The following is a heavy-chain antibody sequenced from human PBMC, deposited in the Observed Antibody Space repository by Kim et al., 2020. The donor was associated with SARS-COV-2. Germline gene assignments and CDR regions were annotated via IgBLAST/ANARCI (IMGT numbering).Heavy chain of an antibody. CDR2: YN. J-gene: IGHJ4*02. V-gene: IGHV6-1*01. D-gene: IGHD2-15*01. CDR3: ARSFSGTYNS. Sequence: YNDSDVSVKSRITITPDTSKNQFSLQLSSVSPEDTAIYYCARSFSGTYNSWGQGTLVTVSS.